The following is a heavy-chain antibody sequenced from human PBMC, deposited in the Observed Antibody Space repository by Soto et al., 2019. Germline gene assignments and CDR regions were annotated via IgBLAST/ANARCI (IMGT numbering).Heavy chain of an antibody. CDR2: ANYRSRWQL. J-gene: IGHJ5*02. Sequence: SRTLSLPCAICGVSVSNIGATWNWISLSPSRGLEWLGRANYRSRWQLDYASAVRSRITVNPDPSKHQCSLQLNSVRPDDKAVYYCARDTPDLISGFDARGRGSLVT. CDR3: ARDTPDLISGFDA. V-gene: IGHV6-1*01. CDR1: GVSVSNIGAT.